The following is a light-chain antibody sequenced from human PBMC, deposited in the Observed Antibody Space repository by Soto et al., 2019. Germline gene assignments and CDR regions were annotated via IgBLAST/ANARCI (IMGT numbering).Light chain of an antibody. Sequence: EIVMTQSPAPLSVSPGERATLSCRASQIVSTNLAWYKQKPGQAPRRLMYGASTRATGIPARLSGSGSGTEFTLTISSLQSEDFAVYYCQQYNNWPYTFGQGTKLEIK. J-gene: IGKJ2*01. CDR2: GAS. V-gene: IGKV3-15*01. CDR1: QIVSTN. CDR3: QQYNNWPYT.